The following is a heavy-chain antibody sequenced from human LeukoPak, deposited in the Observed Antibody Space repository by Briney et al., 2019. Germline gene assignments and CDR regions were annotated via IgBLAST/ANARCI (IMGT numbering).Heavy chain of an antibody. D-gene: IGHD1-1*01. Sequence: SGGSPRLSCAASGFTFSSYWMYWVRQAPGKGLVWVSRINSDGSYTSYADSVKGRFTFSRDNAKNTLYLQMNSLRAEDTAVYYCARGPTGAVDYWGQGTLVTVSS. J-gene: IGHJ4*02. CDR3: ARGPTGAVDY. CDR1: GFTFSSYW. CDR2: INSDGSYT. V-gene: IGHV3-74*01.